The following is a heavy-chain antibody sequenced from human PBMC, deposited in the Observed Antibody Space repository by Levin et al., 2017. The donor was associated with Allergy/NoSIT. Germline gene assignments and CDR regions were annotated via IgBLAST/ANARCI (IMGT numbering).Heavy chain of an antibody. V-gene: IGHV3-23*01. D-gene: IGHD1-14*01. Sequence: GESLKISCAASGFSFGEFAMAWVRQAPGKGLEWVSIITGTGGNTYYGDSVRGRFTVSRDNSKNTLYLELNSLRAEDTAIYYCAKKQCGTTGFSFDVWGQGTMVTVSS. CDR1: GFSFGEFA. J-gene: IGHJ3*01. CDR2: ITGTGGNT. CDR3: AKKQCGTTGFSFDV.